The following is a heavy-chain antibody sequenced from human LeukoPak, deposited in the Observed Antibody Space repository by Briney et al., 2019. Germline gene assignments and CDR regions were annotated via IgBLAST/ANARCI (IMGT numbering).Heavy chain of an antibody. D-gene: IGHD2-8*01. V-gene: IGHV1-18*01. CDR3: ARNRGYCTIGVCSPFDY. J-gene: IGHJ4*02. CDR1: GYTFTNYG. CDR2: ISANSGNT. Sequence: ASVKVSCTASGYTFTNYGISWVRQAPGQGLEWVGWISANSGNTNYAQKVQGRVTMTTHTSTSTAYMELRSLRSDDTAMYYCARNRGYCTIGVCSPFDYWGQGTLVTVSA.